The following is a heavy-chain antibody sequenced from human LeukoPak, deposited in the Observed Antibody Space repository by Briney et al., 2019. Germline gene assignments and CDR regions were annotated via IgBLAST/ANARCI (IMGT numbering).Heavy chain of an antibody. CDR1: GFTLSSYA. CDR2: ISGSGGST. V-gene: IGHV3-23*01. Sequence: TGGSLRLSRAPSGFTLSSYAMSSVRQAPGKGLEWGSAISGSGGSTYYADSVKGRFTISRDNSKNTLDLQMNSLSGEDTAVYYCAKEQNAFDIWGQGTMVTVSS. CDR3: AKEQNAFDI. J-gene: IGHJ3*02.